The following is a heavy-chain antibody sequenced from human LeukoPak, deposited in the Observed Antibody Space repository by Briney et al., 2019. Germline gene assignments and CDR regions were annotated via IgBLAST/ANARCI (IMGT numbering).Heavy chain of an antibody. CDR3: ARGRIFDY. J-gene: IGHJ4*02. CDR1: GFTLSSYW. CDR2: INQDGSEK. Sequence: GGSLRLSCAASGFTLSSYWMSWVRQAPGKGLEGVANINQDGSEKNYVDSVKGRFTISRDNAKNLLYLQMNSLRAEDTAVYYCARGRIFDYWGQGTLVTVSS. D-gene: IGHD2-15*01. V-gene: IGHV3-7*01.